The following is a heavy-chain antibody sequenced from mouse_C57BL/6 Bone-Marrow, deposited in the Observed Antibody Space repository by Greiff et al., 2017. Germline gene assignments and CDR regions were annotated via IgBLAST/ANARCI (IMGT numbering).Heavy chain of an antibody. CDR1: GFSFSNYW. CDR3: TGGTTVTYY. CDR2: IRLKSDNYAT. D-gene: IGHD1-1*01. V-gene: IGHV6-3*01. Sequence: EVKLMESGGGLVQPSGSLKLSCVVSGFSFSNYWMNWVRQSPEKGLEWDAQIRLKSDNYATHYASSVKRRFTITRDDSKSSVYLQMNNLRAEDTGIYYCTGGTTVTYYWFQGTTLTVSS. J-gene: IGHJ2*01.